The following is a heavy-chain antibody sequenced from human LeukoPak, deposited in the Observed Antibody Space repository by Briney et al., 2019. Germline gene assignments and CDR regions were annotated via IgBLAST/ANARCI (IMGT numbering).Heavy chain of an antibody. CDR2: ITAYNGNT. Sequence: APVKVSCKASGYTFTSYGISWGRQAPGPRVEWMGRITAYNGNTNYAQKLQGRVTMTTDTSTSTAYMELRSLRSDDTAVYYCARETLVTRVIDYWGQGTLVTVSS. D-gene: IGHD3-9*01. CDR3: ARETLVTRVIDY. CDR1: GYTFTSYG. V-gene: IGHV1-18*01. J-gene: IGHJ4*02.